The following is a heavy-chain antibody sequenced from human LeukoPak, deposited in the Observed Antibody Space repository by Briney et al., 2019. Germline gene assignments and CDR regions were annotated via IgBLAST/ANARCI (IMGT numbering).Heavy chain of an antibody. D-gene: IGHD2-15*01. CDR3: ATDHCRCCSGDDFFDR. V-gene: IGHV3-30*02. Sequence: GGSLRLSCAASGFAFSTHGMHWVRQAAGKGLEWVSFIRDHGNNAYYAESVKGRFTISRDNSKNTLYLQMESLRVEDTAVYYCATDHCRCCSGDDFFDRWGQGALVTVSS. J-gene: IGHJ4*02. CDR2: IRDHGNNA. CDR1: GFAFSTHG.